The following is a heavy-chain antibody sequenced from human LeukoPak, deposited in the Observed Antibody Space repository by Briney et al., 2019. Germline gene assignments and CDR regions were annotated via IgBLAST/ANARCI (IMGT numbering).Heavy chain of an antibody. J-gene: IGHJ6*03. V-gene: IGHV3-20*04. Sequence: PGGSLRLSCAASGFTFDDYGMSWVRQAPGKGLEWVSGISWNGGCTHYADSVKGRFTISRDNAKNSLYLQMNSLRAEDTALYYCARDLMMEGRYFNYYMDVWGEGTTVTVSS. CDR3: ARDLMMEGRYFNYYMDV. CDR1: GFTFDDYG. CDR2: ISWNGGCT. D-gene: IGHD2-8*01.